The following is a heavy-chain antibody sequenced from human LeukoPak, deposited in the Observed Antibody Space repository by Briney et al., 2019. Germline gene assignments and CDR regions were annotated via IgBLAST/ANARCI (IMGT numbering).Heavy chain of an antibody. CDR1: GFTFSSYW. D-gene: IGHD3-3*01. V-gene: IGHV3-74*01. CDR2: INTDGSST. J-gene: IGHJ4*02. Sequence: GGSLRLSCAASGFTFSSYWMHWVRQAPGKGLVWVSRINTDGSSTSYADSVRGRFTISRDNAKNTLYLQMNSLRAEDTAVYYCARPYDFWSGYLYWGQGTLVTVSP. CDR3: ARPYDFWSGYLY.